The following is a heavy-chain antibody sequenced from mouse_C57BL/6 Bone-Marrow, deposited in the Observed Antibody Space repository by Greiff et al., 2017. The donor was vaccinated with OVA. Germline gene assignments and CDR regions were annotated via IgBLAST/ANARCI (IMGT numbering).Heavy chain of an antibody. V-gene: IGHV1-69*01. CDR1: GYTFTSYW. Sequence: VPLQQPGAELVMPGASVKLSCKASGYTFTSYWMHWVKQRPGQGLEWIGEIDPSDSYTNYNQKFKGKSTLTVDKSSSTAYMQLSSLTSEESAVYYGAKVDSNSLFAYWGQGTLVTVSA. D-gene: IGHD2-5*01. CDR3: AKVDSNSLFAY. CDR2: IDPSDSYT. J-gene: IGHJ3*01.